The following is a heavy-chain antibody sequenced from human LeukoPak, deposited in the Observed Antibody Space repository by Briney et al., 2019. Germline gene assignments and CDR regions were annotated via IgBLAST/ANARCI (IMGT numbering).Heavy chain of an antibody. CDR3: ATDRRPLKGIAAAGPYYMDV. Sequence: ASVKVSCKVSGYTLTELSMHWVRQAPGKGLEWMGGFDPEDGETIYAQKFQRRVTMTEDTSTDTAYMELSSLRSEDTAVYYCATDRRPLKGIAAAGPYYMDVWGKGTTVTVSS. V-gene: IGHV1-24*01. CDR1: GYTLTELS. D-gene: IGHD6-13*01. J-gene: IGHJ6*03. CDR2: FDPEDGET.